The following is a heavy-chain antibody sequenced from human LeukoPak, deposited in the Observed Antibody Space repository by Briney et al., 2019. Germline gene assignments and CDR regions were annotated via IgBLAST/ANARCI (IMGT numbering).Heavy chain of an antibody. CDR2: INPNSGGT. CDR1: GYTFTGYY. CDR3: ARAPAVAGREWFDP. Sequence: ASVRVSCKASGYTFTGYYIHWVRQAPGQGLEWMGWINPNSGGTNYAQKFQGRVTMTRDRSISTAYMELSRLRSDDTAMYYCARAPAVAGREWFDPWGQGTLVTVPS. J-gene: IGHJ5*02. D-gene: IGHD6-19*01. V-gene: IGHV1-2*02.